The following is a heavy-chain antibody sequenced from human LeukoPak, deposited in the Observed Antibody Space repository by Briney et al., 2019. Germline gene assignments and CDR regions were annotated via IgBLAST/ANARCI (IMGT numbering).Heavy chain of an antibody. J-gene: IGHJ4*02. CDR1: GGSISSYY. CDR2: IYYSGST. CDR3: AGTSGSYFDY. V-gene: IGHV4-59*08. Sequence: SETLSLTCTVSGGSISSYYWSWIRQPPGKGLEWIGYIYYSGSTNYNPSLKSRVTISVATSKNQFSLKLSSVTAADTAVYYCAGTSGSYFDYWGQGTLVTVSS. D-gene: IGHD1-26*01.